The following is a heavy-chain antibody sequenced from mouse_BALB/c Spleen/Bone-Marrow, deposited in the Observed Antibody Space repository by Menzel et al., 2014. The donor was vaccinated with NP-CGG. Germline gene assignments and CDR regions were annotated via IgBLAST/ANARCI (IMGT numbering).Heavy chain of an antibody. Sequence: EVQLQQSGPELVKPGASVKTSCMASGYTFTSYVMHWVKQKPGQGLEWIGYINPFNDGIEYNEKFKVKATLTSDKSSSTAYMELSSLTSGDSAVYYCARGTTVVGDYWGQGTTLTVSS. V-gene: IGHV1-14*01. J-gene: IGHJ2*01. CDR1: GYTFTSYV. CDR2: INPFNDGI. CDR3: ARGTTVVGDY. D-gene: IGHD1-1*01.